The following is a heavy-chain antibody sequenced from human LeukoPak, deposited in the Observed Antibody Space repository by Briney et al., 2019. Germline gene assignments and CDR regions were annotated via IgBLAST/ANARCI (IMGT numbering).Heavy chain of an antibody. Sequence: SETLSLTCNVSGGSISNSYYYWGWIRQPPGKGLEWIGSIYYSGTTYYSPSLKSRVTISVDTSKNQFSLKLSSVTAADTAVYYCARDYYGSGSGWFDPWGQGTLVTVSS. CDR2: IYYSGTT. D-gene: IGHD3-10*01. V-gene: IGHV4-39*01. J-gene: IGHJ5*02. CDR1: GGSISNSYYY. CDR3: ARDYYGSGSGWFDP.